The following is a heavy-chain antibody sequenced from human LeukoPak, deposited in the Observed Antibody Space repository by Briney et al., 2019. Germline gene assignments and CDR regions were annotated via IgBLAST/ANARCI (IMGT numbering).Heavy chain of an antibody. J-gene: IGHJ4*02. D-gene: IGHD3-22*01. CDR1: GFTLSSYS. CDR3: ARADSSGYDYVDY. Sequence: GGSLRLSCAASGFTLSSYSMNWVRQAPGKGLEWVSSISSRGTYVYYADSMKGRFTISRDNAKNSLYLQMNSLRAEDTAVYYCARADSSGYDYVDYWGQGTLVIVSS. V-gene: IGHV3-21*01. CDR2: ISSRGTYV.